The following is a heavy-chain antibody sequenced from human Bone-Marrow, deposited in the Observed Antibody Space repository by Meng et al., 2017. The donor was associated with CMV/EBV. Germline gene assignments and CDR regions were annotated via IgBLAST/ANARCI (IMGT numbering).Heavy chain of an antibody. V-gene: IGHV6-1*01. CDR3: ARDTYYYDSSGYLADYYYYGMDV. Sequence: SETLSLTCAISGDSVSSNSAAWNWIRQSPSRGLEWLGRTYYRSKWYNDYAVSVKSRITINPDTSKNQSSPQLNSVTPEDTAVYYCARDTYYYDSSGYLADYYYYGMDVWGQGTTVTVSS. CDR1: GDSVSSNSAA. J-gene: IGHJ6*02. D-gene: IGHD3-22*01. CDR2: TYYRSKWYN.